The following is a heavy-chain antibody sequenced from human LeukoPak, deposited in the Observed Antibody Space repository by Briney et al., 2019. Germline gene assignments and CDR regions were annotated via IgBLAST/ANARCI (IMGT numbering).Heavy chain of an antibody. J-gene: IGHJ4*02. CDR1: GYTFTGYY. V-gene: IGHV1-2*02. Sequence: ASVKVSCKASGYTFTGYYMHWVRRAPGQGLEWMGWINPNSGGTNYAQKFQGRVTMTRDTSVSTAYMELSRLRSDDTAVYYCVKGPIVVVVAATRGFDYWGQGTLVTVSS. D-gene: IGHD2-15*01. CDR3: VKGPIVVVVAATRGFDY. CDR2: INPNSGGT.